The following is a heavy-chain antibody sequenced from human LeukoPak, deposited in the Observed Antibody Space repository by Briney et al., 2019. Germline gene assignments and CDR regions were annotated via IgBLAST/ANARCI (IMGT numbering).Heavy chain of an antibody. CDR2: IRYDGSNK. D-gene: IGHD2-2*01. Sequence: GGSLRLSCAASGFTFSSYGMHWVRQPPGKGLEWVAFIRYDGSNKYYADSVKGRFTISRDNSKNTLYLQMNSLRAEDTAVYYCAKPTWVVPAATQTLDYWGQGTLVTVSS. J-gene: IGHJ4*02. V-gene: IGHV3-30*02. CDR3: AKPTWVVPAATQTLDY. CDR1: GFTFSSYG.